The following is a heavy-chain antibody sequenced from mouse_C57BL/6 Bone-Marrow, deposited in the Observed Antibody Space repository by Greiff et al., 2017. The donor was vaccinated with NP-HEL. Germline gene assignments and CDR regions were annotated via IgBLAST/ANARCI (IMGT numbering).Heavy chain of an antibody. Sequence: VKLMESGPGLVAPSQSLSITCPVSGFSLTSYAISWVRQPPGKGLEWLGVIWTGGGTNYNSALKSRLSISKDNSKSQVFLKMNSLQTDDTARYYCARNRGDYYGSFDDWGQGTTLTVSS. D-gene: IGHD1-1*01. V-gene: IGHV2-9-1*01. J-gene: IGHJ2*01. CDR1: GFSLTSYA. CDR3: ARNRGDYYGSFDD. CDR2: IWTGGGT.